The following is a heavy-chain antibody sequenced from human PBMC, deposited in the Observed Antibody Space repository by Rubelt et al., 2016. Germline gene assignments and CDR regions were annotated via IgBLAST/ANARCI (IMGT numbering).Heavy chain of an antibody. CDR3: ARGPSPVFALPLRPAWFDP. CDR1: DESFTDFQ. V-gene: IGHV4-34*01. J-gene: IGHJ5*02. D-gene: IGHD2-15*01. CDR2: IDHNGGV. Sequence: HVRLHQWGAGLLKPSETLFLSCAVYDESFTDFQWTWIRQSPVKGLEWIGDIDHNGGVNYNPSLKGRVYIPVDASKSQFFLTRLSLPAAATAVYYWARGPSPVFALPLRPAWFDPWGQGTRVTVSS.